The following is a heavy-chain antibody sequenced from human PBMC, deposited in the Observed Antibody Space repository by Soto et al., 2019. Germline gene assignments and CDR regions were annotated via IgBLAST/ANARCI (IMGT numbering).Heavy chain of an antibody. D-gene: IGHD2-15*01. Sequence: QVQLQQWGAGLSKPSETLTHTCAVYGGSFSGYYWSWIRQPPGKGLEWNGEDNHSGSTNYNPALKRRVIISVDTYKNQCSLKLSSVTAADTAVYYCASGFTATVPTWYYYYMDVWGIGTTVTVSS. CDR2: DNHSGST. CDR3: ASGFTATVPTWYYYYMDV. CDR1: GGSFSGYY. J-gene: IGHJ6*03. V-gene: IGHV4-34*01.